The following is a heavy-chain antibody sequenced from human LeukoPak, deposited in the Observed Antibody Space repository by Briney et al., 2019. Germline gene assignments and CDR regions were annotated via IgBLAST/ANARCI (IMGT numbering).Heavy chain of an antibody. CDR2: ISYDGSIE. Sequence: GGSLRLSCAASGFTFSSYAMHWVRQAPGEGLEWVAVISYDGSIEDYADSVKGRFTISRDNSKNTLYLQVHSLRAEDTAVYYCARVGSSYCTTTSCRTFDYWGQGTLVTVSS. CDR1: GFTFSSYA. J-gene: IGHJ4*02. V-gene: IGHV3-30-3*01. D-gene: IGHD2-2*01. CDR3: ARVGSSYCTTTSCRTFDY.